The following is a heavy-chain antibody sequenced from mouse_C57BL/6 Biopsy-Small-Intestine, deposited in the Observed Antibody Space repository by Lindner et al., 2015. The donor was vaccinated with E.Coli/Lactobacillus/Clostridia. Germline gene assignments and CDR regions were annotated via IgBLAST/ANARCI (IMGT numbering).Heavy chain of an antibody. D-gene: IGHD1-1*01. V-gene: IGHV1-81*01. CDR1: GYTFTSYD. J-gene: IGHJ4*01. Sequence: SVKVSCKASGYTFTSYDLSWVRQATGQGLEWMGWVNPNSGNTGYAQKFQGRVTMTRNTSISTAYMELSSLRSEDTAVYYCARVYCSNGVCHENYWGQGALVTVSS. CDR2: VNPNSGNT. CDR3: ARVYCSNGVCHENY.